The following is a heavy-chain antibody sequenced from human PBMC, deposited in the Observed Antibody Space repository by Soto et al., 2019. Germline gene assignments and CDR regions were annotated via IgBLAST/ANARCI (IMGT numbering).Heavy chain of an antibody. CDR2: IIPILGIA. CDR1: GGTFSSYT. Sequence: GASVKVSCKASGGTFSSYTISWVRQAPGQGLEWMGRIIPILGIANYAQKFQGRVTITADKSTSTAYMELSSLRSEDTAVYYCARQSGYDSYYFDYWGQGTLVTVSS. J-gene: IGHJ4*02. CDR3: ARQSGYDSYYFDY. D-gene: IGHD5-12*01. V-gene: IGHV1-69*02.